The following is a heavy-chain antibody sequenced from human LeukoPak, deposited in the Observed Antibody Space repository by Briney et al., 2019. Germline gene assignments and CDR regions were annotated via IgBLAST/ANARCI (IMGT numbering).Heavy chain of an antibody. CDR3: ARQEYCSGASCYTWFDP. V-gene: IGHV5-51*01. Sequence: GESLKISCKGSGYSIDNYWIAWVRQMPGKGLEWMGIIYPADSDIRYSPSFQGQVTISADKSISTAYLQWNSLKASDTAMYYCARQEYCSGASCYTWFDPWGQGTLVTVSS. J-gene: IGHJ5*02. CDR2: IYPADSDI. CDR1: GYSIDNYW. D-gene: IGHD2-15*01.